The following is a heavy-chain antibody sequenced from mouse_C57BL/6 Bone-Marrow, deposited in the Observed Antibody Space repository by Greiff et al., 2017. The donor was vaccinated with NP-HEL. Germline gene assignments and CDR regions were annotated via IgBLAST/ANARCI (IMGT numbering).Heavy chain of an antibody. Sequence: QVQLQQPGAGLVKPGASVKMSCKASGYTFTSYWITWVKQRPGQGLEWIGDIYPGSGSTNYNEKFKSKATLTVDTSSSTAYMQLSSLTSEDSAVYYCARSSTVVDYYAMDYWGQGTSVTVSS. D-gene: IGHD1-1*01. CDR3: ARSSTVVDYYAMDY. CDR2: IYPGSGST. CDR1: GYTFTSYW. J-gene: IGHJ4*01. V-gene: IGHV1-55*01.